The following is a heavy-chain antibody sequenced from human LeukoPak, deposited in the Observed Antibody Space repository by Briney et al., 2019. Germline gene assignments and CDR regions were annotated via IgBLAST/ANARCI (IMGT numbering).Heavy chain of an antibody. CDR2: ISSSSSYI. J-gene: IGHJ5*02. CDR3: ARDVDPRVLKWFDP. Sequence: GGSLRLSCAASGFTFSSYAMSWVRQAPGKGLEWVSSISSSSSYIYYADSVKGRFTISRDNAKNSLYLQMNSLRAEDTAVYYCARDVDPRVLKWFDPWGQGTLVTVSS. CDR1: GFTFSSYA. V-gene: IGHV3-21*01.